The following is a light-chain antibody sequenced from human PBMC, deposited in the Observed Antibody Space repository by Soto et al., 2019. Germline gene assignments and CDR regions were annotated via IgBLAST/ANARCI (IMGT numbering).Light chain of an antibody. CDR1: SSNTGAGYD. J-gene: IGLJ1*01. CDR2: GNI. V-gene: IGLV1-40*01. Sequence: QSVLTQPPSVSGAPGQRVTISATGGSSNTGAGYDVHWYQQRPGTAPKLLIFGNINRPSGVPDRFSGSKSGTSASLAITGLQAEDEGDYYCQSYDSTLSARYVFGTGTKLTVL. CDR3: QSYDSTLSARYV.